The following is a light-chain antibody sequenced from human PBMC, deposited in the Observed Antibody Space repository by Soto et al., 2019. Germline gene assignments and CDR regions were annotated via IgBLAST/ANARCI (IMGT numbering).Light chain of an antibody. CDR2: EVT. V-gene: IGLV2-14*01. CDR3: SSYTSINTQL. J-gene: IGLJ3*02. CDR1: SSDFGNFNY. Sequence: QSALTQPASVSGSPGQSITISCTGASSDFGNFNYVSWYQQHPGKVPKLIIYEVTSRPSGVSNRLSGSKSDNTASLTISGLQAEDEAYYYCSSYTSINTQLFGGGTKLTVL.